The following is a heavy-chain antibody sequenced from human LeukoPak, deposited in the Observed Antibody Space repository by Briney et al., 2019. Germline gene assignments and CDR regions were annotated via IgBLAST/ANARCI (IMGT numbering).Heavy chain of an antibody. CDR1: GYTFTSYC. J-gene: IGHJ6*03. CDR3: ARGYCSSTSCPPQYYYYMDV. CDR2: INPSGGST. V-gene: IGHV1-46*01. D-gene: IGHD2-2*01. Sequence: GASVKVSCKASGYTFTSYCMHWVRQAPGQGLEWMGIINPSGGSTSYAQKFQGRVTMTRDMSTSTVYMELSSLRSEDTAVYYCARGYCSSTSCPPQYYYYMDVWGKGTTVTVSS.